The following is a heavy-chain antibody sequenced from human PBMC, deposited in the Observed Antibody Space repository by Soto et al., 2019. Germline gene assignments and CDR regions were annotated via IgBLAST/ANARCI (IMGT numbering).Heavy chain of an antibody. CDR2: INAGNGNT. CDR1: GYTFTSYA. J-gene: IGHJ4*02. V-gene: IGHV1-3*01. D-gene: IGHD2-2*01. CDR3: SVVPAAPEDFDY. Sequence: ASVKVSCKASGYTFTSYAMHWVRQAPGQRLEWMGWINAGNGNTKYSQKFQGRVTITRDTSASTAYMELSSLRFEDTAVYYCSVVPAAPEDFDYWGQGTLVTVSS.